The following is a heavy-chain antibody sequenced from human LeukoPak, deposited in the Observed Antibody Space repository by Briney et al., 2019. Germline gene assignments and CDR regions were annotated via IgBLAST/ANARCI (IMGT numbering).Heavy chain of an antibody. V-gene: IGHV1-8*01. J-gene: IGHJ6*03. CDR2: MNPNSGNT. Sequence: ASVKVSCKASGYTFTSYDINWVRQPTGQGLEWMGWMNPNSGNTGYAQKFQGRVTMTRNTSISTAYMELSSLRSEDTAAYYCARASLLRFFEWLRQDYYYYCFQDVLGKGTTVNVPS. CDR1: GYTFTSYD. CDR3: ARASLLRFFEWLRQDYYYYCFQDV. D-gene: IGHD3-3*01.